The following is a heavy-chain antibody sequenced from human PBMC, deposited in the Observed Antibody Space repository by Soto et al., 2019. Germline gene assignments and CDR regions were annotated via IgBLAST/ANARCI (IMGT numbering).Heavy chain of an antibody. CDR3: ARDDDYVGKGRDY. CDR2: IVADGRSQ. V-gene: IGHV3-33*01. Sequence: QVQLVESGGGVVQPGTSLRLSCAASGFTFSKHGMHWVRQAPGKGLEWMAVIVADGRSQHYADSVKGRFTISRDNSKNTLFLKMNSLRAEETAGYYGARDDDYVGKGRDYWGQGTLVTVSS. CDR1: GFTFSKHG. J-gene: IGHJ4*02. D-gene: IGHD3-16*01.